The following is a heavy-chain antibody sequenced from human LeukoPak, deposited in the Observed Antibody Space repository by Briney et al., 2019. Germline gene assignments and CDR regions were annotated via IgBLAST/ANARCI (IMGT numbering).Heavy chain of an antibody. D-gene: IGHD3-9*01. CDR3: ARDHHYDILTGPPEY. V-gene: IGHV3-66*01. CDR1: GFTFSSYA. CDR2: IYSGGST. J-gene: IGHJ4*02. Sequence: GGSLRLSCAASGFTFSSYAMSWVRQAPGKGLEWVSVIYSGGSTYYADSVKGRFTISRDNSKNTLYPQMNSLRAEDTAVYYCARDHHYDILTGPPEYWGQGTLVTVSS.